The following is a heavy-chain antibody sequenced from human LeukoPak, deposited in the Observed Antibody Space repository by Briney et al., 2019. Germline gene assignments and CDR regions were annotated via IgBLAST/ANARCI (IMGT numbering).Heavy chain of an antibody. CDR3: VKDRCDRATCPEV. CDR1: GLTFSTYA. J-gene: IGHJ4*02. V-gene: IGHV3-23*01. D-gene: IGHD1-14*01. Sequence: PGGSVRLSCAASGLTFSTYAMSWVRQAPGEGLQWVSGISNSGDSTYYLDSVKGRFTISRDNSKNTLHLQMSSLRAEDTALYYCVKDRCDRATCPEVWGQGTLVTVSS. CDR2: ISNSGDST.